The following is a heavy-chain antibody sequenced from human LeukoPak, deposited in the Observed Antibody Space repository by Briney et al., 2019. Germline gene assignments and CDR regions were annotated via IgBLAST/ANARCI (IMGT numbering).Heavy chain of an antibody. D-gene: IGHD5/OR15-5a*01. CDR3: VRSNYSVGWFDP. Sequence: SETLSLTCSVSGDSISNYYWSWIRQPPEKGLEWIVYIHYSGSANYNPSLQGRVTISVDTSKKHFSLRLTSVTAADTAIYYCVRSNYSVGWFDPWGQGTLVTVSS. V-gene: IGHV4-59*01. CDR2: IHYSGSA. CDR1: GDSISNYY. J-gene: IGHJ5*02.